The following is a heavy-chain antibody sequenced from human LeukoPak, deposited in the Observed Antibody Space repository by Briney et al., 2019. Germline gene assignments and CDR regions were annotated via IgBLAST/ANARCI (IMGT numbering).Heavy chain of an antibody. CDR1: GFTFSSYV. V-gene: IGHV3-23*01. J-gene: IGHJ4*02. Sequence: GGSLRLSCAASGFTFSSYVMSWVRQAPGQGLEWVSTLTGSGGNTYYADSVKGRFTISRDNSKNTLYLQMNSLRAEDTAVYYCARSFYDILIGYYQYFDYWGQGTLVTVSS. D-gene: IGHD3-9*01. CDR2: LTGSGGNT. CDR3: ARSFYDILIGYYQYFDY.